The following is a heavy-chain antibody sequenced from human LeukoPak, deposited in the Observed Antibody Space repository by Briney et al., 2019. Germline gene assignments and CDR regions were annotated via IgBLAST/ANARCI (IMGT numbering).Heavy chain of an antibody. D-gene: IGHD3-10*01. V-gene: IGHV3-23*01. CDR2: ITGGGSS. Sequence: GGSLRLACAASGFTFSTYAMGWVRQAPGKGLEWVSSITGGGSSYYTDSVRGRFTISRDNSKDTLYLQMNSLTAEDTAVYYCATGSTPGNGYYFDYWGQGALVTVSS. CDR1: GFTFSTYA. J-gene: IGHJ4*02. CDR3: ATGSTPGNGYYFDY.